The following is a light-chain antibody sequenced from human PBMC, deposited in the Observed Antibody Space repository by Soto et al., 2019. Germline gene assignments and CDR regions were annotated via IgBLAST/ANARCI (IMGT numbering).Light chain of an antibody. CDR1: QSVSKNF. Sequence: EIVLTQSPGTLSLSRGERVTLCXRASQSVSKNFLAWYQQQPGXAPRLXXACXSNMAAGSPDRFSGSGSVTDFTLTISRLDPEYFAVYYFHQYRSASRTFGQGTKVDIK. CDR2: CXS. CDR3: HQYRSASRT. V-gene: IGKV3-20*01. J-gene: IGKJ1*01.